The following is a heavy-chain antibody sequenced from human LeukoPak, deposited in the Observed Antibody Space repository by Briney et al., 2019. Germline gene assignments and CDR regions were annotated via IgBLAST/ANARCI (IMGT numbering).Heavy chain of an antibody. CDR3: AREGVLVSSTSSYMDV. V-gene: IGHV3-13*01. CDR2: IGTAGDT. CDR1: GFTFSSYD. Sequence: GGSLRLSCAASGFTFSSYDMHWVRRATGKGLEWVSAIGTAGDTYYPGSVKGRFTISRENAKNSLYLQMNSLRAGDTAVYYCAREGVLVSSTSSYMDVWGKGSTVTVSS. J-gene: IGHJ6*03. D-gene: IGHD2-2*01.